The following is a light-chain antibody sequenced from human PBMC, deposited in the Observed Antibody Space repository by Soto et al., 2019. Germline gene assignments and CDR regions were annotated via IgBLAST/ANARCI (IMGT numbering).Light chain of an antibody. V-gene: IGKV1-39*01. Sequence: DIQMTQSPSSLSASVGDRVTITCRASQTINSYLNWYQQKSGRAPKLLIYAASSLQSGVPSRFSGSGSGTEFTLPISSLQPADSATYYCQQSFNTPPCTFGQGTKLEIK. CDR2: AAS. CDR1: QTINSY. J-gene: IGKJ2*02. CDR3: QQSFNTPPCT.